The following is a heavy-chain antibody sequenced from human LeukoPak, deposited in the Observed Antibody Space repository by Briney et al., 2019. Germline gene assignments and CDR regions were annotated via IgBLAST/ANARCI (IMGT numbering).Heavy chain of an antibody. Sequence: GGSLRLSCTASGFTFGDYAMSWFRQAPGKGLEWVANIIPDGSEKYYVDSVKGRFTISRDNAKNSLYLQVNSLRAEDTAVYYCARVEALYNSGSVWAYWGQGTLVTVSS. CDR2: IIPDGSEK. J-gene: IGHJ4*02. CDR3: ARVEALYNSGSVWAY. D-gene: IGHD3-10*01. CDR1: GFTFGDYA. V-gene: IGHV3-7*01.